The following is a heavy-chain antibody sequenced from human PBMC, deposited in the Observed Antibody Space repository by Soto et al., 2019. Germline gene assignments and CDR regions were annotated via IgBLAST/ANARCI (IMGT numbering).Heavy chain of an antibody. D-gene: IGHD2-2*01. V-gene: IGHV5-10-1*01. CDR2: IDPSDSYT. CDR3: ARDGGGPAAVRAWFEH. J-gene: IGHJ5*02. Sequence: PGDSLKISCKGSGYSFTSYWISWVRQMPGKGLEWMGSIDPSDSYTNYSPSFQGHVTISADKSISTAYLQWSSLKASDTAMYYCARDGGGPAAVRAWFEHWGQGTLVSVSS. CDR1: GYSFTSYW.